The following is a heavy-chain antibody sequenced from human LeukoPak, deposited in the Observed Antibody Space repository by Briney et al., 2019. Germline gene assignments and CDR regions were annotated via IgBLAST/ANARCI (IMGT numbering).Heavy chain of an antibody. CDR3: ARSTMVRGVTYYYYYGMDV. CDR2: IWYDGSNK. J-gene: IGHJ6*04. D-gene: IGHD3-10*01. CDR1: AFTFSSYG. Sequence: GGSLRLSCTASAFTFSSYGMHWVRQAPGKGLEWVAVIWYDGSNKYYADSVKGRFTIFRDNSKNTLYLQMNSLRAEDTAVYYCARSTMVRGVTYYYYYGMDVWGKGTTVTVSS. V-gene: IGHV3-33*01.